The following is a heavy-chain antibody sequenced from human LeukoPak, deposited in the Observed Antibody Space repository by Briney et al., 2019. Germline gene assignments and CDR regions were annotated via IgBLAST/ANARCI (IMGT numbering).Heavy chain of an antibody. CDR3: GRLDHSDYPDY. V-gene: IGHV3-7*01. CDR2: IKQDESEK. Sequence: GGSLRLSCAASGFSFSSHWMSWVRQAPGKGLEWLANIKQDESEKYYADSAEGRFTISRDNAKNSVYLKMNSLRAEDTAIYYCGRLDHSDYPDYRGQGTLVAVSS. D-gene: IGHD4-11*01. CDR1: GFSFSSHW. J-gene: IGHJ4*02.